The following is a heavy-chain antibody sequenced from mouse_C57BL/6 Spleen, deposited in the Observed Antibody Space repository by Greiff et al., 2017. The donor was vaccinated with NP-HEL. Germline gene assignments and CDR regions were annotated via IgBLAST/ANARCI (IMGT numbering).Heavy chain of an antibody. D-gene: IGHD1-1*01. CDR1: GYTFTDYY. Sequence: QVHVQQSGAELVKPGASVKISCKASGYTFTDYYINWVKQRPGQGLEWIGKIGPGSGSTYYNEKFKGKATLTADKSSSTAYMQLSSLTSEDSAVYLYALYDYRIGLDYWGQGTTLTVSS. V-gene: IGHV1-77*01. J-gene: IGHJ2*01. CDR3: ALYDYRIGLDY. CDR2: IGPGSGST.